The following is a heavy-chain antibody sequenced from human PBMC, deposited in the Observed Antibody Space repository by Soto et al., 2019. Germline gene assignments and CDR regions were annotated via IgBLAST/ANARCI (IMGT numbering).Heavy chain of an antibody. CDR1: GGTFSSYA. CDR2: IVPIVDTS. CDR3: VRVVAIPGYPDH. Sequence: QVQLVQSGAEVRQPASSVKVSCKTSGGTFSSYAISWVRQAPGQGLEWMGGIVPIVDTSTYAQKFQGRVTITADESTSTVYMELSSLRSDDTAVYYCVRVVAIPGYPDHGGQGTLVTVSS. J-gene: IGHJ4*02. V-gene: IGHV1-69*12. D-gene: IGHD5-12*01.